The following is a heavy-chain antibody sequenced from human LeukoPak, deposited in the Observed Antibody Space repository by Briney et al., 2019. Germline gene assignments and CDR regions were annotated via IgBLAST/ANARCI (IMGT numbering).Heavy chain of an antibody. J-gene: IGHJ6*02. CDR3: AAVYYYYYGMDV. CDR2: FNPEDGET. CDR1: GYTLTKLS. Sequence: ASVKVSCKVSGYTLTKLSMHWVRQAPGKGLEWMGGFNPEDGETIYAQKFQGRVTMTEDTSTDTAYMELSSLRSEDTAVYYCAAVYYYYYGMDVWGQGTTVTVSS. V-gene: IGHV1-24*01.